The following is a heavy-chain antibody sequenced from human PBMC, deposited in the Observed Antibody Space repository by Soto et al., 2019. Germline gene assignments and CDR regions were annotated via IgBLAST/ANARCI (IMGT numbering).Heavy chain of an antibody. V-gene: IGHV3-21*01. J-gene: IGHJ6*02. CDR3: ARGVGATTNYYYYGMDV. CDR1: GFTFSSYS. Sequence: PGGSLRLSCAASGFTFSSYSMNWVRQAPGKGLEWVSSISSSSSYIYYADSVKGRFTISRDNAKNSLYLQMNSLRAEDTAVYYCARGVGATTNYYYYGMDVWRQRTTVTVSS. CDR2: ISSSSSYI. D-gene: IGHD2-15*01.